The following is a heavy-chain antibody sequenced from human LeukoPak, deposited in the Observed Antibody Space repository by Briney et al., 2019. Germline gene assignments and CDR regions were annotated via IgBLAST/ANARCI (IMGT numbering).Heavy chain of an antibody. CDR2: VITNNGDT. J-gene: IGHJ4*02. D-gene: IGHD1-14*01. Sequence: GASVKVSCKASGYTFTSYWMHWVRRAPGQGPEWMGWVITNNGDTKYAHKYQGRVTMTRDTSINTVYMELSMVTSDDTAMYYCARGGPNHGFDYWGQGILITVSS. V-gene: IGHV1-2*07. CDR1: GYTFTSYW. CDR3: ARGGPNHGFDY.